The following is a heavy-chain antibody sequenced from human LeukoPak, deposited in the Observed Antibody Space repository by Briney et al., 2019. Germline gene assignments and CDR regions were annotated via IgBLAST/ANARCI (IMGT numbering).Heavy chain of an antibody. D-gene: IGHD4-11*01. CDR2: IYYSGST. Sequence: SETLSPTCTVSGGSISSSSYYWGWIRQPPGKGLEWIGSIYYSGSTYYNPSLKSRVTISVDTSKNQFSLKLSSVTAAETAGYYCARVYSNYRAWFDPWGQGTLVTVSS. CDR3: ARVYSNYRAWFDP. CDR1: GGSISSSSYY. V-gene: IGHV4-39*07. J-gene: IGHJ5*02.